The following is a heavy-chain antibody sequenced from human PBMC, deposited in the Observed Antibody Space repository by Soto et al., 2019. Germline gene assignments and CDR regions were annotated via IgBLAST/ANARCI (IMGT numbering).Heavy chain of an antibody. V-gene: IGHV1-18*01. CDR2: ISAYTDDP. CDR3: ARDYDYVWGSYRSPSDY. J-gene: IGHJ4*02. Sequence: GASVKVSCKASGNTFTNFGVTWVRQAPGQGLEWMGWISAYTDDPNYAQKFQGRVTMTIDTSTSTAYLDLRSLRSDDTAVYYCARDYDYVWGSYRSPSDYWGQGTLVTVSS. CDR1: GNTFTNFG. D-gene: IGHD3-16*02.